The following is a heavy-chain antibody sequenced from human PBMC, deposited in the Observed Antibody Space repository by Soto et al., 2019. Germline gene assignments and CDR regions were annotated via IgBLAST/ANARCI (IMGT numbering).Heavy chain of an antibody. D-gene: IGHD7-27*01. V-gene: IGHV4-31*03. CDR3: ARGGAWGHFEY. Sequence: QVQLQESGPGLVKPSQTLSLTCTVPGGSINRGGYYWSWVRQHPGKGLEWIGYTYYGGTTYYKLSLGSRITLSIDTSRSQLSLSLNSVPAAGPAVYYCARGGAWGHFEYWGQGTLVAVSS. CDR1: GGSINRGGYY. CDR2: TYYGGTT. J-gene: IGHJ4*02.